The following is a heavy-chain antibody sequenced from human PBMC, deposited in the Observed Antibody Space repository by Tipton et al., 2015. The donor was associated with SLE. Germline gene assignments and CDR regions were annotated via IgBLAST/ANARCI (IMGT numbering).Heavy chain of an antibody. Sequence: TLSLTCAVTGYSITSGYYWGWIRQPPGKGLEWIGYIFYTGSTNYNPSLKSRVTISVDTSKNQFSLKLSSVTAADTAVYYCARDSQFLPYGMDVWGQGTTVTVSS. J-gene: IGHJ6*02. D-gene: IGHD5-24*01. CDR1: GYSITSGYY. CDR2: IFYTGST. V-gene: IGHV4-61*01. CDR3: ARDSQFLPYGMDV.